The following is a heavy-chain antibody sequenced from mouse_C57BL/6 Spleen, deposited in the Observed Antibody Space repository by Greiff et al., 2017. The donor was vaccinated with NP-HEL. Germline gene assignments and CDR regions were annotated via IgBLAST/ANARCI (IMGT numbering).Heavy chain of an antibody. CDR3: ARWGGNHERAMDY. V-gene: IGHV1-81*01. J-gene: IGHJ4*01. D-gene: IGHD1-1*02. Sequence: QVQLQQSGAELARPGASVKLSCKASGYTFTSYGISWVKQRTGQGLEWIGEIYPRSGNTYYNEKFKGKATLTADKSSSTAYVELRSLTSEDSAVYFCARWGGNHERAMDYWGQGTSVTVSS. CDR1: GYTFTSYG. CDR2: IYPRSGNT.